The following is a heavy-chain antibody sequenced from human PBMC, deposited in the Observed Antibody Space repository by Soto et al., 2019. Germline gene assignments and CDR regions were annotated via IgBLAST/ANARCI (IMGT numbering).Heavy chain of an antibody. CDR3: ARGRCGCFPGNAFAI. D-gene: IGHD6-19*01. V-gene: IGHV1-18*01. J-gene: IGHJ3*02. CDR2: ISAYNGNT. Sequence: ASLKVSCKASGYTFTIYGISWVRRAPGQGLEWMGWISAYNGNTNYAQKLQGRVTMTTDTSTSTAYMELRSLRSDDTAVYYCARGRCGCFPGNAFAIWARRTMVPGSS. CDR1: GYTFTIYG.